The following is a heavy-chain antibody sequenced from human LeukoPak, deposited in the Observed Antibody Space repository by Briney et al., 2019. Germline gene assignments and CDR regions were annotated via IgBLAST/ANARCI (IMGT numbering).Heavy chain of an antibody. CDR2: IRSKAFGGTT. D-gene: IGHD4-11*01. V-gene: IGHV3-49*04. CDR1: GFTFGDYA. Sequence: GGSLRLSCPASGFTFGDYAMGWVRQAPGKGLEWLGFIRSKAFGGTTEYAASVKGRFTISRDDSKSIAYLQMNSLKTEDTAVYYCTRAPYNNYVNLDYWGQGTLVTVSS. CDR3: TRAPYNNYVNLDY. J-gene: IGHJ4*02.